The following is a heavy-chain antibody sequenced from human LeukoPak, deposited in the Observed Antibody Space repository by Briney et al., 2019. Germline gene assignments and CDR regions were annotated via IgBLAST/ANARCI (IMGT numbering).Heavy chain of an antibody. CDR3: ARGPPQRIEPIY. CDR1: GFTVSSNY. CDR2: IYSGGST. D-gene: IGHD1-14*01. Sequence: PGGSLRLSCAASGFTVSSNYMSWVRQAPGKGLEWVSVIYSGGSTYYADSVKGRFTISRDNSKNTLYLQMNSLRVEDTAVYYCARGPPQRIEPIYWGQGTLVTVPS. J-gene: IGHJ4*02. V-gene: IGHV3-53*01.